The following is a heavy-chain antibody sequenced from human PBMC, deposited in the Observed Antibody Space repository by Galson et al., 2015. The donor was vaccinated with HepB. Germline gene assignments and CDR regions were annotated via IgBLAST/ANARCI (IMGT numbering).Heavy chain of an antibody. CDR2: INHSGGT. CDR3: ARGGHNSGWNY. J-gene: IGHJ4*02. CDR1: GGSFSGYY. Sequence: ETLSLTCAVYGGSFSGYYWSWIRQPPGKGLEWIGEINHSGGTNYSPSLKSRITISFDTSKNQFSLRLSSVTAADTAVYYCARGGHNSGWNYWGQGTLVTVSS. D-gene: IGHD5-12*01. V-gene: IGHV4-34*01.